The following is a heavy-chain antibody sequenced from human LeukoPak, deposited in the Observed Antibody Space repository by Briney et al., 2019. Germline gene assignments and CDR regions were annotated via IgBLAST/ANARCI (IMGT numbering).Heavy chain of an antibody. D-gene: IGHD6-13*01. CDR1: GGSISSSSSY. Sequence: SETLSLTCTVSGGSISSSSSYWGWIRQPPGKGLEWIGSIYSSGSTYYNPSLKSRVTTSVDTSKNQFSLKLSSVTAADTAVYYCATISSTWYVDYWRQGTLVTVSS. CDR3: ATISSTWYVDY. V-gene: IGHV4-39*01. J-gene: IGHJ4*02. CDR2: IYSSGST.